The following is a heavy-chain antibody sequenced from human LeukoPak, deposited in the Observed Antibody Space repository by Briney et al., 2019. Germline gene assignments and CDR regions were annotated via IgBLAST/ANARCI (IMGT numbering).Heavy chain of an antibody. D-gene: IGHD6-13*01. CDR3: ARDRGIAAAGDI. Sequence: ASVKVSCKASGYTFTSYAMHWVRQAPGQRLEWMGWINAGNGNTKYSQKFQGRVTMTRDTSISTAYMELSRLRSDDTAVYYCARDRGIAAAGDIWDQGTMVTVSS. CDR2: INAGNGNT. V-gene: IGHV1-3*01. CDR1: GYTFTSYA. J-gene: IGHJ3*02.